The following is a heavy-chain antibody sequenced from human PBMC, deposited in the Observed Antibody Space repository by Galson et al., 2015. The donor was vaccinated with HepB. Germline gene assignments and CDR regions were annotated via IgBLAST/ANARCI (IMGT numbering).Heavy chain of an antibody. CDR3: AKVFPEKTDGWYRQALYYFDS. Sequence: SLRLSCAASGFTFSYYAMTWVRQAPGKGLEWISAITPSGDNTYSADSMKGRFFISRDNSQNTLFLQMNSLRADDTAIYFCAKVFPEKTDGWYRQALYYFDSWGRGTLVTVSS. CDR2: ITPSGDNT. D-gene: IGHD6-19*01. CDR1: GFTFSYYA. J-gene: IGHJ4*02. V-gene: IGHV3-23*01.